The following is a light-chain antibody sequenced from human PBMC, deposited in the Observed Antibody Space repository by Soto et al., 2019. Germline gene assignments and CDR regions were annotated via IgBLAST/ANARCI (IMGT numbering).Light chain of an antibody. Sequence: QSALTQPASVSGSPGQSITIACTGTSSDVGSSNLVSWYQQHPGKAPKLMIYEGSKRPSGVSNRFSGSKSGNTASLTISGLQAEDEADYYCCSYTRSATSVFGGGTQLTV. V-gene: IGLV2-23*01. CDR2: EGS. J-gene: IGLJ7*01. CDR1: SSDVGSSNL. CDR3: CSYTRSATSV.